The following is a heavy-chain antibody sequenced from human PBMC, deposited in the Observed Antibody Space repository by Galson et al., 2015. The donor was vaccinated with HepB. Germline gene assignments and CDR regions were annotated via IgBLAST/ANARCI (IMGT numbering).Heavy chain of an antibody. CDR3: ARDADVVYSFDY. CDR2: ISSSSSYI. J-gene: IGHJ4*02. D-gene: IGHD5-18*01. CDR1: GFTFSRYS. V-gene: IGHV3-21*01. Sequence: SLRLSCAASGFTFSRYSMNWVRQAPGKGLEWVSSISSSSSYIYYADSVKGRFTISRDNAKNSLYLQMNSLRAEDTAVYYCARDADVVYSFDYWGQGTLVTVPS.